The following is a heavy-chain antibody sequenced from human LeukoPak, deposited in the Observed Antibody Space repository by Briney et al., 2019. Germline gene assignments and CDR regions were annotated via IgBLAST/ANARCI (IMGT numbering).Heavy chain of an antibody. Sequence: GGSLRLSCAASGFTFDDYAMHWVRQAPGKGLEWVSGINWSSGSTGYADSVKGRFTISRDNAKNSLYLQMNSLRAEDTAVYCCAKSHGYSYGFDYWGQGTLVTVSS. CDR3: AKSHGYSYGFDY. CDR1: GFTFDDYA. J-gene: IGHJ4*02. D-gene: IGHD5-18*01. V-gene: IGHV3-9*01. CDR2: INWSSGST.